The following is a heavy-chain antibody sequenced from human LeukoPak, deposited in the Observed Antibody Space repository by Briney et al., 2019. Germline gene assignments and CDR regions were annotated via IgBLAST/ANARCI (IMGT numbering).Heavy chain of an antibody. J-gene: IGHJ3*02. CDR3: AGAYCGGDCYSGRTFDI. D-gene: IGHD2-21*02. CDR2: IHYTGST. V-gene: IGHV4-59*12. Sequence: SETLSLTCTVSGGSISSYYWSWIRQSPGKGLECIGYIHYTGSTNYNPSLKSRVTISVDTSKNQFSLKLSSVTAADTAVYSCAGAYCGGDCYSGRTFDIGGKGKMVPVFS. CDR1: GGSISSYY.